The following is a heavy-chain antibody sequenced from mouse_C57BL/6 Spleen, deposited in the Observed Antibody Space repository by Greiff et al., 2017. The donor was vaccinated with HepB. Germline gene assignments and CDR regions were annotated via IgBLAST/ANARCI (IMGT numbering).Heavy chain of an antibody. CDR2: IRNKANGYTT. J-gene: IGHJ3*01. CDR3: AREGLGTGPAWFAY. D-gene: IGHD4-1*01. V-gene: IGHV7-3*01. CDR1: GFTFTDYY. Sequence: EVNVVESGGGLVQPGGSLSLSCAASGFTFTDYYMSWVRQPPGKALEWLGFIRNKANGYTTEYSASVKGRFTISRDNSQSILYLQMNALRAEDSATYYCAREGLGTGPAWFAYWGQGTLVTVSA.